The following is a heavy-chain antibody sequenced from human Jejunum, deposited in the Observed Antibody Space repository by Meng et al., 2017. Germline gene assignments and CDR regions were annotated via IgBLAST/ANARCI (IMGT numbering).Heavy chain of an antibody. Sequence: GGSLRSSCAASGFIFSNYAMSWVRQAPGRGLEWVSIITSGGSTYYEDSVKRRFTISRDNWRSMLYLQMNSLRAEDTAIYYGAKDRSVRGIIDSQDYWGQGTLVTVSS. CDR2: ITSGGST. V-gene: IGHV3-23*01. J-gene: IGHJ4*02. D-gene: IGHD3-10*01. CDR1: GFIFSNYA. CDR3: AKDRSVRGIIDSQDY.